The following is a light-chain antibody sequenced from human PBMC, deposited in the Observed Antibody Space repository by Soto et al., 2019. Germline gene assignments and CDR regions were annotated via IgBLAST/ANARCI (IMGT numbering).Light chain of an antibody. Sequence: DIQMTQSPSTLSGSVRDRVTITCRASQTISSWLAWCLQKPEKAPKLLIYKASTLKSGVPSRFSCSGSGTEFTLTIRILQPDDFATSSCQHYNSYSEAFGQGTKVDI. J-gene: IGKJ1*01. CDR2: KAS. CDR1: QTISSW. V-gene: IGKV1-5*03. CDR3: QHYNSYSEA.